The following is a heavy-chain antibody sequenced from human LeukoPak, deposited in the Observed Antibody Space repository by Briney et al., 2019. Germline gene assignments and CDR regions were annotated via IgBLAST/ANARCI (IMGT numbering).Heavy chain of an antibody. CDR2: IYYSGST. J-gene: IGHJ6*02. V-gene: IGHV4-31*03. D-gene: IGHD3-10*01. CDR3: ARDRTYYYGSGSRMDV. CDR1: GGSISSGGYY. Sequence: PSQTLSLTCTVSGGSISSGGYYWSWIRQHPGKGLEWIGYIYYSGSTYYNPSLKSRVTISVDTSKNQFSLKLSSVTAADTAVYYCARDRTYYYGSGSRMDVWGQGTTVTVSS.